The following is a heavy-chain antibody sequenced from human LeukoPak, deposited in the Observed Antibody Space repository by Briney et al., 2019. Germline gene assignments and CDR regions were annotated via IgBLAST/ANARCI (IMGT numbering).Heavy chain of an antibody. CDR1: GFTLSGFG. V-gene: IGHV3-48*01. CDR3: ASGLYSGSYGGDY. CDR2: ISSSTNTI. D-gene: IGHD1-26*01. J-gene: IGHJ4*02. Sequence: GGSLRLSGAASGFTLSGFGINGVGRAPGRGLEWVSYISSSTNTIYYADSVKGRFTISRDNAKNSLYLQMNSLRAEDTAVYYCASGLYSGSYGGDYWGQGTLVTVSS.